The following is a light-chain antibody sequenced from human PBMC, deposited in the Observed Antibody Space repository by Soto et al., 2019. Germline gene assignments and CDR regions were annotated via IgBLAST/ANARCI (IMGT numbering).Light chain of an antibody. Sequence: QSALTQPPSASGSPGQSVTISCTGTSSDVGGYNYVSWYQHHPGKAPRLIIYEVDERPSGVPDRLSGSKSGNTASLTVSGLQAEDEADYFCSSYVGSYNFPYVFGTGTKVTVL. V-gene: IGLV2-8*01. CDR3: SSYVGSYNFPYV. CDR2: EVD. J-gene: IGLJ1*01. CDR1: SSDVGGYNY.